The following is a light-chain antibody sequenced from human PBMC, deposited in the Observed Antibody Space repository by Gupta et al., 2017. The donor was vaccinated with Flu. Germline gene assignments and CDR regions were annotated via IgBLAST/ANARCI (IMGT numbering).Light chain of an antibody. V-gene: IGLV2-14*01. CDR2: EVN. CDR1: NRDIGDYNH. CDR3: SPYAAGSTLL. J-gene: IGLJ3*02. Sequence: QPALTQPAALPGSPGQSITISCTGTNRDIGDYNHVSWYQQHPGKAPNLIIYEVNNRPSGLSARFSGSKSGNTASLTISGLQPEDEADYFCSPYAAGSTLLFGRGTKVTVL.